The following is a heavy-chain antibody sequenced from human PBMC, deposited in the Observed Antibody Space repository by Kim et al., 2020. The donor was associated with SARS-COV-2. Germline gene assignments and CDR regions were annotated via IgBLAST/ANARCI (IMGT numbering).Heavy chain of an antibody. D-gene: IGHD6-13*01. J-gene: IGHJ4*02. V-gene: IGHV3-7*01. Sequence: YVDSLKGRFTNSRDNAKNSLHLEMNSLRAEDTAVYYCVRASSTAAAPFDYWGQGTLVTVSS. CDR3: VRASSTAAAPFDY.